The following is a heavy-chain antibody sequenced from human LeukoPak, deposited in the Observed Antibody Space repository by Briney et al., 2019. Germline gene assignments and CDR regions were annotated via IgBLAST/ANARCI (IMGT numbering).Heavy chain of an antibody. CDR2: ISGSGGST. CDR1: GFTFSSYA. D-gene: IGHD2-2*01. CDR3: AKDSCSSTSCYDY. V-gene: IGHV3-23*01. J-gene: IGHJ4*02. Sequence: GESLKIPCAASGFTFSSYAMSWVRQAPGKGLEWVSAISGSGGSTYYADSVKGRFTISRDNSKNTLYLQMNSLRAEDTAVYYCAKDSCSSTSCYDYWGQGTLVTVSS.